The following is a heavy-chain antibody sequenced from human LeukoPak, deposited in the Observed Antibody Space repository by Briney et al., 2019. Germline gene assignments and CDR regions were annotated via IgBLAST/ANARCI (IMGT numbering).Heavy chain of an antibody. D-gene: IGHD6-19*01. CDR3: ARDSSYSSGWYWDAFDI. CDR1: GSTFSSYS. CDR2: ISSSSSTI. V-gene: IGHV3-48*04. Sequence: GGSLRLSCAASGSTFSSYSMNWVRQAPGKGLEWVSYISSSSSTIYYADSVKGRFTISRDNAKNSLYLQMNSLRAEDTAVYYCARDSSYSSGWYWDAFDIWGQGTMVTVSS. J-gene: IGHJ3*02.